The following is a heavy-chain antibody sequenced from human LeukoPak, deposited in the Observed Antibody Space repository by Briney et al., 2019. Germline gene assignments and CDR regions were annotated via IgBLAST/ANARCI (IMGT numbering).Heavy chain of an antibody. CDR2: MNPNSGNT. J-gene: IGHJ5*02. CDR3: ARGLRITGTTLSYWFDP. Sequence: GASVKVSCKASGYTFTSYDINWVRQATGQGLEWMGWMNPNSGNTGYAQKFQGRVTMTRNSSISTVCMELSNLISEDTAVYYCARGLRITGTTLSYWFDPWGQGTLVTVSS. D-gene: IGHD1-7*01. CDR1: GYTFTSYD. V-gene: IGHV1-8*01.